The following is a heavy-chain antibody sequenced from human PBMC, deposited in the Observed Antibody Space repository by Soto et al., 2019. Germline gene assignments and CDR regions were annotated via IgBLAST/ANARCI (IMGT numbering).Heavy chain of an antibody. D-gene: IGHD3-3*01. J-gene: IGHJ4*02. V-gene: IGHV3-23*01. Sequence: GGSLRLSCAASGFTFSSYAMSWVRQAPGKGLEWVSAISGSGGSTYYADSVKGRFTISRDNSKNTLYLQMNSLRAEDTAVYYCAKNSYYDFWSGSFDYWGQGTLVTVSS. CDR2: ISGSGGST. CDR1: GFTFSSYA. CDR3: AKNSYYDFWSGSFDY.